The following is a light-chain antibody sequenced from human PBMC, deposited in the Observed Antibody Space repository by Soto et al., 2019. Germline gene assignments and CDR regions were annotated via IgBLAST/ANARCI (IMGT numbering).Light chain of an antibody. V-gene: IGKV3-15*01. J-gene: IGKJ1*01. CDR2: GAS. Sequence: EIVLTQSPCTPSSSPXGSATLSCXXSQSVNSNLAWYQQRPGQTPRLLIYGASTRATGVPARFSGSGSGTEFTLTISSLQSEDFAVYYCQQYNNWLTWTFGQGTKVDIK. CDR1: QSVNSN. CDR3: QQYNNWLTWT.